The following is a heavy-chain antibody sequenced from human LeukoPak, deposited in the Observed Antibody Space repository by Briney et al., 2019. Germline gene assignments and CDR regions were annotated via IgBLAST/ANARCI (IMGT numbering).Heavy chain of an antibody. Sequence: GGSLRLSCAASGFTFSSYEMNWVRQAPGKGLEWVSYISSSGSTIYYADSVKGRFTISRDNAKNSLYLQMNSLRAEDTAVYYCAREDIVVVPAAMEGPLDIWGQGTMVTVSS. D-gene: IGHD2-2*01. V-gene: IGHV3-48*03. J-gene: IGHJ3*02. CDR3: AREDIVVVPAAMEGPLDI. CDR2: ISSSGSTI. CDR1: GFTFSSYE.